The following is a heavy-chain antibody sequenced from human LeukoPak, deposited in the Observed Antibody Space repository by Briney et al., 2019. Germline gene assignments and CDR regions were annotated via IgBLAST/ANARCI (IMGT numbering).Heavy chain of an antibody. V-gene: IGHV3-23*01. CDR1: GFTFSSYA. Sequence: GGSLRLSCAASGFTFSSYAMSWVRQAPGKGLEWVSAINGSGGSTYYADSVKGRFTISRDNSKNTLYLQMNSLRAEDTAVYYCAKILYYYDSRAPWYFVYWGQGTLVTVSS. D-gene: IGHD3-22*01. CDR2: INGSGGST. J-gene: IGHJ4*02. CDR3: AKILYYYDSRAPWYFVY.